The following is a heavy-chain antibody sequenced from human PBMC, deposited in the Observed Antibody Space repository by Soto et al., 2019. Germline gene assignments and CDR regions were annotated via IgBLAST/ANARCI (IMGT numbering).Heavy chain of an antibody. J-gene: IGHJ4*02. CDR2: IIPIFGTA. D-gene: IGHD6-13*01. V-gene: IGHV1-69*13. CDR3: ARGKGIAAAGTGKTFDY. CDR1: GGTFSSYA. Sequence: SVKVSCKASGGTFSSYAISWVRQAPGQGLEWMGGIIPIFGTANYAQKFQGRVAITADESTSTAYMEQSSLRSEDTAVYYCARGKGIAAAGTGKTFDYWGQGTLVTVSS.